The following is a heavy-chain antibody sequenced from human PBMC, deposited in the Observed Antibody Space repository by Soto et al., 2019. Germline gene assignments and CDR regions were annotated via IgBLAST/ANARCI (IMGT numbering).Heavy chain of an antibody. CDR2: IWFDGSTT. CDR3: AKNHNYYDWNGDYDGDGGFDY. V-gene: IGHV3-33*03. D-gene: IGHD3-22*01. CDR1: GFTFNNFG. Sequence: QVHLAKSGGGVVQPGRSLRLSCAASGFTFNNFGMHWVRQAPGKGLEWLAVIWFDGSTTYYADSVKGRCTISRDNSKNTLYLEINSQRADDTAVYYCAKNHNYYDWNGDYDGDGGFDYWGQGNRVTVSS. J-gene: IGHJ4*02.